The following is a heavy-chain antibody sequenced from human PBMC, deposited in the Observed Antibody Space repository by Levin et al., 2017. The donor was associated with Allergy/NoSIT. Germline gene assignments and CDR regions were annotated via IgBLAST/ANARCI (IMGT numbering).Heavy chain of an antibody. D-gene: IGHD3-16*02. J-gene: IGHJ6*02. CDR2: ISYDGSNK. V-gene: IGHV3-30-3*01. CDR3: NGRRKGSYPLYGMDV. CDR1: GFTFSSYA. Sequence: GGSLRLSCAASGFTFSSYAMHWVRQAPGKGLEWVAVISYDGSNKYYADSVKGRFTISRDNSKNTLYLQMNSLRAEDTAVYYCNGRRKGSYPLYGMDVWGQGTTVTVSS.